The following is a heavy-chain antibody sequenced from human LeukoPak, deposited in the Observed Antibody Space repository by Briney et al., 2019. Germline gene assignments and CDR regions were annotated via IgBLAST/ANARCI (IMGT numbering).Heavy chain of an antibody. CDR2: ISYDGSNK. J-gene: IGHJ3*02. Sequence: GGSLRLSCAASGVTFSSYAMRWVRQAPGKGLGWGSVISYDGSNKYYADSLKGRFTISRDNSKNTLYLQLNSLRAEDTAFYSVARGAYSSSQPDAFDIWGEGTMVTVSS. CDR1: GVTFSSYA. V-gene: IGHV3-30*04. CDR3: ARGAYSSSQPDAFDI. D-gene: IGHD6-6*01.